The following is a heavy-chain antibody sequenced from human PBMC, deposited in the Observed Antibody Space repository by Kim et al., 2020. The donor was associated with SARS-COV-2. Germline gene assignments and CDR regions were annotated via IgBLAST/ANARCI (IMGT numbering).Heavy chain of an antibody. CDR3: ARERYYDRKGFDP. D-gene: IGHD3-22*01. V-gene: IGHV1-2*02. Sequence: NDAQKFQGGVPMTRDTSISTAYMELSRLRSDDTAVYYCARERYYDRKGFDPWGQGTLVTVSS. J-gene: IGHJ5*02.